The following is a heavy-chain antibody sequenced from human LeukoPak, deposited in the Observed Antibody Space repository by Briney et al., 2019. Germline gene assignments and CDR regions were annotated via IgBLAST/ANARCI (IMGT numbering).Heavy chain of an antibody. D-gene: IGHD2-2*02. CDR1: GYTCTSYE. J-gene: IGHJ6*03. V-gene: IGHV1-46*01. CDR2: INPSGGRR. Sequence: ASVKVSCKASGYTCTSYEMHWVRQGPGEGLEWVGIINPSGGRRSYAQKFQGRGTMTRDKSTSKVYMQLSSLRSEDTAVYYCARVAAEVVGVPGAIGFGWLRRDYYYMDVWGKGTTVTVSS. CDR3: ARVAAEVVGVPGAIGFGWLRRDYYYMDV.